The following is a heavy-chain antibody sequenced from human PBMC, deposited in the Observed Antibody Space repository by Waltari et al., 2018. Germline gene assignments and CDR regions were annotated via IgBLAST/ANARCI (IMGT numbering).Heavy chain of an antibody. Sequence: QLQLQESGPGLVKPSETLSLTCTVSGGSISTTTYYWGWIRQPPGKGLEWIGGITYSGDTPDNPPPNRGVTMSVDRSKNQFSLKLNSVTAADTAVYYCARQATDTYYYYYMDVWGKGTTVTVSS. CDR2: ITYSGDT. V-gene: IGHV4-39*01. CDR3: ARQATDTYYYYYMDV. J-gene: IGHJ6*03. D-gene: IGHD2-21*02. CDR1: GGSISTTTYY.